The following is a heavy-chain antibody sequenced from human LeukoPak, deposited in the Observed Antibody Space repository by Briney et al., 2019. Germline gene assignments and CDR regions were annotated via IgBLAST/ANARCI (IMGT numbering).Heavy chain of an antibody. CDR1: GFPFSTYG. D-gene: IGHD3-3*01. Sequence: GGSLRLSCAASGFPFSTYGVQWVRQAPGKGLEWVAVISYDGTDKYYADSVKGRFTISRDNSKNTLYLQMNSLRAEDTTVYYCAKAAISFLEWLFFDYWGQGTLVTVSS. CDR3: AKAAISFLEWLFFDY. J-gene: IGHJ4*02. CDR2: ISYDGTDK. V-gene: IGHV3-30*18.